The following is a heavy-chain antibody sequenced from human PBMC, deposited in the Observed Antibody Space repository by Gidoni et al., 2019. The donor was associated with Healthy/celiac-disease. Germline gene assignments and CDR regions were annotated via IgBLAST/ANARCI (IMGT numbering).Heavy chain of an antibody. CDR3: ATGRYSYGRNYWYFDL. CDR1: GYTLTDLS. Sequence: QVQLVQSGAEVKKPGASVTVSCKVSGYTLTDLSMHWVRQAPGKGLEWMGGFDPEDGETIYAQKFQGRVTMTEDTSTDTAYMELSSLRSEDTAVYYCATGRYSYGRNYWYFDLWGRGTLVTVSS. D-gene: IGHD5-18*01. J-gene: IGHJ2*01. V-gene: IGHV1-24*01. CDR2: FDPEDGET.